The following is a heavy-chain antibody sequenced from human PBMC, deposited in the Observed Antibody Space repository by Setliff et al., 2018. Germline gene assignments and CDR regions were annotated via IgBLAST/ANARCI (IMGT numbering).Heavy chain of an antibody. D-gene: IGHD3-10*01. V-gene: IGHV3-15*01. CDR2: IKSKTDGGTT. CDR1: GFTFSDAW. CDR3: TTVPYYYGSGSFSFDY. Sequence: GGSLRLSCAASGFTFSDAWMSWVRQGPVKGLEWVGHIKSKTDGGTTDYAAPVKGRFTISRDDSKNTLYLQMNSLKTEDTAVYYCTTVPYYYGSGSFSFDYWGQGTLVTVSS. J-gene: IGHJ4*02.